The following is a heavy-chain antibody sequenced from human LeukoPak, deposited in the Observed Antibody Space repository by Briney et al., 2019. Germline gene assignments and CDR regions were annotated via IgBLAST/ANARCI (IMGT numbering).Heavy chain of an antibody. J-gene: IGHJ3*02. V-gene: IGHV3-21*01. CDR2: ISTSSSYI. CDR3: ARGRGYSISSDAFDI. Sequence: PGGSLRLSCAASGFTFSSYGMNWVRQAPGKGLEWVSSISTSSSYIYYADSVQGRFTIFRDNVKNSLFLQMDSLRAEDTAVYYCARGRGYSISSDAFDIWGQGTMVTVSS. CDR1: GFTFSSYG. D-gene: IGHD6-6*01.